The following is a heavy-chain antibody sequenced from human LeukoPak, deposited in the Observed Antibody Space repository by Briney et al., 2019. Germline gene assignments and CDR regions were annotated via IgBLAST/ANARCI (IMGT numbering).Heavy chain of an antibody. CDR1: GGTFSSYA. Sequence: AASVKVSCKASGGTFSSYAIGWVRQAPGQGLEWMGGIIPIFGTANYAQKFQGRVTITADESTSTAYMELSSLRSEDTAVYYCARVFSDYGDYWGQGTLVTVSS. V-gene: IGHV1-69*13. CDR3: ARVFSDYGDY. J-gene: IGHJ4*02. D-gene: IGHD3-3*01. CDR2: IIPIFGTA.